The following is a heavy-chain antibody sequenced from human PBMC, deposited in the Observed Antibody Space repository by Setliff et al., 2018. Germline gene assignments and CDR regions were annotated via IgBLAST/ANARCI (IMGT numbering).Heavy chain of an antibody. CDR2: ISDSGYT. Sequence: SETLSLTCIVSGGSISNYYWSWIRQPPGKGLEWIGYISDSGYTNYNPALKSRVTISVDVSRDQFSLELSSVTAADTAVYFCARGSGRGYSYGLFDYWGQGSLVTVSS. J-gene: IGHJ4*02. CDR1: GGSISNYY. CDR3: ARGSGRGYSYGLFDY. V-gene: IGHV4-59*01. D-gene: IGHD5-18*01.